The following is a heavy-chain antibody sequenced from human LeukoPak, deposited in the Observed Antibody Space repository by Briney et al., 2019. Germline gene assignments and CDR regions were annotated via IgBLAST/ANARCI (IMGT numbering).Heavy chain of an antibody. J-gene: IGHJ3*02. CDR3: ARDNADAFDI. Sequence: PGRSLRLSCAASGFTFSNHRMHWVRQAPGKGLEWVAVIWYDGSNKFYADSVKGRFTISRDNSKNTLYVQMNSLRAADMAVYYCARDNADAFDIWGQGTMVTVSS. CDR1: GFTFSNHR. V-gene: IGHV3-33*01. CDR2: IWYDGSNK.